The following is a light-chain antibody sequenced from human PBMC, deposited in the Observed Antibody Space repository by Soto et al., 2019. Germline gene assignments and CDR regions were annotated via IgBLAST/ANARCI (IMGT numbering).Light chain of an antibody. CDR3: QSYDTSLSAWV. Sequence: QSALTQPRSVSGSPGQSVTISCTGTSSDVAIYNYISWYQQHPGEAPKLMIHDVSERPSGVPDRFSGSKSGNTASLTISGLQAEDEADYYCQSYDTSLSAWVFGGGTKLTVL. V-gene: IGLV2-11*01. CDR1: SSDVAIYNY. J-gene: IGLJ3*02. CDR2: DVS.